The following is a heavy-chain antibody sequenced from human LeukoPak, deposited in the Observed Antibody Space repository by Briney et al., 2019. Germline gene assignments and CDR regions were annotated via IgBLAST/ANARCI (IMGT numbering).Heavy chain of an antibody. Sequence: GGSLRLSCAASGFTFSSYAMSWVRQAPGKGLEWVSAISGSGGSTYYADSVKGWFTISRGNSKNTLYLQMNSLRAEDTAVYYCARYYYDSSGFTTRFDYWGQGTLVTVSS. CDR2: ISGSGGST. J-gene: IGHJ4*02. V-gene: IGHV3-23*01. CDR1: GFTFSSYA. D-gene: IGHD3-22*01. CDR3: ARYYYDSSGFTTRFDY.